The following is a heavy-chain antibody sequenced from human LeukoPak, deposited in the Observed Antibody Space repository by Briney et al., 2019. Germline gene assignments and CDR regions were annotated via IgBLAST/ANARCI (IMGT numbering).Heavy chain of an antibody. CDR2: IYYSGST. V-gene: IGHV4-59*11. J-gene: IGHJ5*02. Sequence: SETLSLTCTVSGGSISSHYWSWIRQPPGKGLEWIGYIYYSGSTNYNPSLKSRVTISVDMSKNQFSLKLSSVTAADTAMYYCARETXXXXXXWFDXXXXGTLXTVSX. CDR1: GGSISSHY. CDR3: ARETXXXXXXWFDX.